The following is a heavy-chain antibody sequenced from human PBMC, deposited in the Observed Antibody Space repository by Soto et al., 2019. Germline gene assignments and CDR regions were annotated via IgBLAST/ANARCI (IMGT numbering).Heavy chain of an antibody. Sequence: QVQLQESGPGLVKPSETLSLTCTVSGGSISSYYWSWVRQPPGKGLEWIGYIYYSGSTNYSPSLKSRVTISVDTSKNQLSLNLSSVTAADTAVYYCARHLPYCGGDCYSLDYWGQGTLVTVSS. CDR2: IYYSGST. D-gene: IGHD2-21*02. V-gene: IGHV4-59*08. J-gene: IGHJ4*02. CDR1: GGSISSYY. CDR3: ARHLPYCGGDCYSLDY.